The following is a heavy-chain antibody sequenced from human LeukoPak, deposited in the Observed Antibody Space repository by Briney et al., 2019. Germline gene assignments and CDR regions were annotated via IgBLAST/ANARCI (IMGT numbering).Heavy chain of an antibody. D-gene: IGHD3-22*01. CDR2: IDPSDYYT. V-gene: IGHV5-10-1*01. J-gene: IGHJ5*01. CDR3: ARVLYYYDSSDYCVNCFDS. CDR1: GYSFPSYW. Sequence: VESPETYLKGPGYSFPSYWLSWVRQMPGKGLEWMGKIDPSDYYTNYSPSFQGHVTFSTDKSISTAYLQWSSLKASDTAMYYCARVLYYYDSSDYCVNCFDSWGQGTLVTVSP.